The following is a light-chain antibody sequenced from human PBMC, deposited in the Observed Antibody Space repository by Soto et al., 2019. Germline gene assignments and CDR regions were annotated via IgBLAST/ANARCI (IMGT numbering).Light chain of an antibody. J-gene: IGLJ2*01. CDR1: STDVGNYIL. CDR3: CSYANNNIV. Sequence: QSVLTQPASVSGSPGQSITISCTGTSTDVGNYILVSWYQHHPGKAPKLMIYEVSKRPSGVSTRFSGSKSGDAASLTISRLQADDEADYYCCSYANNNIVFGGGTKLTVL. V-gene: IGLV2-23*02. CDR2: EVS.